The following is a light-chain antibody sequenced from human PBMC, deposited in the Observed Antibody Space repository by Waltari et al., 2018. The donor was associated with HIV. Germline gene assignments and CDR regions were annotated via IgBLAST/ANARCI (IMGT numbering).Light chain of an antibody. Sequence: QSVLAQPPSVSGAPGQRVTISCTGRRSNIGAGYDVQRYHQLPATAPKLLIYGDTNRPSGVPDRFSGSKSGTSASLAITGLQAEDEADYYCLSYDSSLSGYVFGTGTKVTVL. CDR3: LSYDSSLSGYV. V-gene: IGLV1-40*01. J-gene: IGLJ1*01. CDR1: RSNIGAGYD. CDR2: GDT.